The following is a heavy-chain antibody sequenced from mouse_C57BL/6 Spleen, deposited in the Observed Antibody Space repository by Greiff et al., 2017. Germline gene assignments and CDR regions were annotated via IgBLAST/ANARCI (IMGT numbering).Heavy chain of an antibody. V-gene: IGHV1-62-2*01. CDR1: GYTFTEYT. D-gene: IGHD1-1*02. CDR2: FYPGSGRI. CDR3: ARHEEGGSHWYFDV. Sequence: QVQLQQSGAELVKPGASVKLSCKASGYTFTEYTIHWVKQRSGQGLEWIGWFYPGSGRIKYNEKFKDTATLTADKASRSVYMEISRLTSEDSAVYFYARHEEGGSHWYFDVWGTGTTVTVSS. J-gene: IGHJ1*03.